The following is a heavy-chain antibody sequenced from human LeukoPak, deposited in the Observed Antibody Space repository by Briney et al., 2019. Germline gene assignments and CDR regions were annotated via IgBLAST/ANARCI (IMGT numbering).Heavy chain of an antibody. CDR2: ISGSGGST. CDR3: AKIRGYSGYEPIDY. V-gene: IGHV3-23*01. J-gene: IGHJ4*02. CDR1: GFTFSSYW. Sequence: GGSLRLSCAASGFTFSSYWMSWVRQAPGKGLEWVSAISGSGGSTYYADSVKGRFTISRDNSKNTLYLQMNSLRAEDTAVYYCAKIRGYSGYEPIDYWGQGTLVTVSS. D-gene: IGHD5-12*01.